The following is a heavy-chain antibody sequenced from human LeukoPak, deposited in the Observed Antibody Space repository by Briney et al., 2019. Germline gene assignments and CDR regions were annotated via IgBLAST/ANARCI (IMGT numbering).Heavy chain of an antibody. Sequence: GGSLRLSCAASGFTFDDYAMHWVRQAPGKGLEWVSRISWNSGSIGYADSVKGRFTISRDNAKNSLYLQMNSLRAEDTALYYCAKGFRGYPYYYYGMDVWGQGTTVTVSS. CDR2: ISWNSGSI. V-gene: IGHV3-9*01. CDR1: GFTFDDYA. CDR3: AKGFRGYPYYYYGMDV. D-gene: IGHD3-10*01. J-gene: IGHJ6*02.